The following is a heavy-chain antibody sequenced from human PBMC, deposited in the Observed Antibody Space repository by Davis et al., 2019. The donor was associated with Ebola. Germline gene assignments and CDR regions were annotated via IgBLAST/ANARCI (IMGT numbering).Heavy chain of an antibody. CDR1: GFTFSSYW. V-gene: IGHV3-21*01. Sequence: GGSLRLSCAASGFTFSSYWMSWVRQAPGKGLEWVSSISSSSSYIYYADSVKGRFTISRDNAKNSLYLQMNSLRAEDTAVYYCARSYQPLLYVGDYWGQGTLVTVSS. CDR3: ARSYQPLLYVGDY. CDR2: ISSSSSYI. J-gene: IGHJ4*02. D-gene: IGHD2-2*02.